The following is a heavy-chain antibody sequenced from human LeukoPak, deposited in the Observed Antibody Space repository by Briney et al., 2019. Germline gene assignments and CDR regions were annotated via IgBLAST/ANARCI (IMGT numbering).Heavy chain of an antibody. Sequence: GASVKVSCKASGYTFTTYGISWVRQAPGQGLEWMGWININTGKPTYAQDFTGRFVFSLDTTVSTTYLRISGLMPEDTAVYFCARGEWERRSSFDYWGQGTLVTVSS. CDR2: ININTGKP. J-gene: IGHJ4*02. D-gene: IGHD1-1*01. V-gene: IGHV7-4-1*02. CDR1: GYTFTTYG. CDR3: ARGEWERRSSFDY.